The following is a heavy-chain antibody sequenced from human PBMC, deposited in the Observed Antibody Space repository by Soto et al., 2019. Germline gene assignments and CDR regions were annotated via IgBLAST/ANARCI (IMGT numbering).Heavy chain of an antibody. D-gene: IGHD5-12*01. CDR1: GGSISSYY. CDR2: IYYSGST. J-gene: IGHJ5*02. V-gene: IGHV4-59*08. CDR3: ARSHSGYINWFDP. Sequence: SETLSLTCTVSGGSISSYYWSWIRQPPGKGLEWIGYIYYSGSTNYNPSLKSRVTISVDTSKNQFSLKLSSVTAADTAVYYCARSHSGYINWFDPWGQGTLVTVSS.